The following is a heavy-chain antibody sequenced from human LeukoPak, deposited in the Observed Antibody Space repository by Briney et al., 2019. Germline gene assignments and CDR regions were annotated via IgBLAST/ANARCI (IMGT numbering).Heavy chain of an antibody. CDR3: AAVECSGSSCYSVD. Sequence: SVKVSCKASGFTFTSSAMQWVRQARGQRLEWIGWIVVGSGNTNYAQKFQERVTITRDMSTSTAYMELSSLRSEDTAVYYCAAVECSGSSCYSVDWGQGTLVTVSS. J-gene: IGHJ4*02. CDR2: IVVGSGNT. CDR1: GFTFTSSA. D-gene: IGHD2-15*01. V-gene: IGHV1-58*02.